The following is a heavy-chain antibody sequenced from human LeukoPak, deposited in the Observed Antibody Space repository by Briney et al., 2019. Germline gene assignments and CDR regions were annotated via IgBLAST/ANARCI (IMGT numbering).Heavy chain of an antibody. J-gene: IGHJ5*02. D-gene: IGHD6-19*01. CDR1: GGSISSYY. Sequence: SETLSLTCTVSGGSISSYYWSWLRQSPGKGLEWIGYIYDTGTTNYNPSLSSRVTISVDTSKNQFSLKLSSVTAADTAVYYCARERGWYSREFDPWGQGTLVTVSS. CDR2: IYDTGTT. V-gene: IGHV4-59*01. CDR3: ARERGWYSREFDP.